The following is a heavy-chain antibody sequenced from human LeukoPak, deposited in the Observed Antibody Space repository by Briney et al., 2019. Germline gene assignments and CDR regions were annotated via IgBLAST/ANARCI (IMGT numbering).Heavy chain of an antibody. CDR3: AKDYAPIVVVPAAIDY. CDR1: GFTFSSYA. CDR2: ISGSGGST. D-gene: IGHD2-2*01. Sequence: PGGSLRLSCAASGFTFSSYAMSWVRQAPGKGLEWVSAISGSGGSTYYADSVKGRFAISRDNSKNTLYLPMNSLRAEDTAVYYCAKDYAPIVVVPAAIDYWGQGTLVTVSS. V-gene: IGHV3-23*01. J-gene: IGHJ4*02.